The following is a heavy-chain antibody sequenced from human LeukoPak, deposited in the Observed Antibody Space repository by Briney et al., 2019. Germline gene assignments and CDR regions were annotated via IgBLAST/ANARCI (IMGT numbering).Heavy chain of an antibody. V-gene: IGHV3-48*02. J-gene: IGHJ4*02. Sequence: PRGPLRLSCTASGFTFSSYSMNWVPQAPGKALEWVSYISSSSSNIYCADSVKGRFTISRDNAKNSLYLQMNRLRDEDTAVYYCARDSGGSSGWYYFDYWGQGTLVTV. CDR3: ARDSGGSSGWYYFDY. CDR2: ISSSSSNI. CDR1: GFTFSSYS. D-gene: IGHD6-13*01.